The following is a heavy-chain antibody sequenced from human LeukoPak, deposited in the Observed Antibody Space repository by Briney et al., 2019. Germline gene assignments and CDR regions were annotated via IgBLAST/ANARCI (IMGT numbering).Heavy chain of an antibody. J-gene: IGHJ4*02. D-gene: IGHD6-19*01. CDR1: GFTFSDSA. V-gene: IGHV3-73*01. CDR2: IRSKADTYAT. CDR3: TREYSSGWPFDF. Sequence: GGSLRLSCAASGFTFSDSAIHWVRQATGNGLDWVGRIRSKADTYATTYGASLKGRFTISRDDSRNRAYLQMSSLRTEDTAVYYCTREYSSGWPFDFWGQGTLVTVSS.